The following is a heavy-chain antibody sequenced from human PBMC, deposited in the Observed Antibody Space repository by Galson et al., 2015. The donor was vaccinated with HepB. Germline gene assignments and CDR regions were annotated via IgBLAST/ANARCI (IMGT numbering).Heavy chain of an antibody. CDR2: IWSDISKT. CDR3: ARDLLIASMMGYYGMDV. J-gene: IGHJ6*02. D-gene: IGHD5/OR15-5a*01. CDR1: GFKFSTYA. Sequence: SLRLSCAASGFKFSTYAMHWVRQAPGKGLEWVAIIWSDISKTYYADSVKGRFTISRDNSKNTLYLQMNSLRVEDTAVYFCARDLLIASMMGYYGMDVWGQGTTVAVSS. V-gene: IGHV3-33*01.